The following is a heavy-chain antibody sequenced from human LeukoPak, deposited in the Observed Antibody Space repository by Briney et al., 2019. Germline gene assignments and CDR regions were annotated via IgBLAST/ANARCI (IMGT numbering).Heavy chain of an antibody. J-gene: IGHJ4*02. Sequence: VGSLRLSCAASGFTFSSYWMSWVRQAPGKGLEWVANVKQHGSEKYYVDSVEGRFTISRDNAKNSLYLQMNSLRAEDTAVYYCARGGTTVTARDYFDYWGQGTLVTVSS. V-gene: IGHV3-7*01. CDR1: GFTFSSYW. CDR2: VKQHGSEK. CDR3: ARGGTTVTARDYFDY. D-gene: IGHD4-11*01.